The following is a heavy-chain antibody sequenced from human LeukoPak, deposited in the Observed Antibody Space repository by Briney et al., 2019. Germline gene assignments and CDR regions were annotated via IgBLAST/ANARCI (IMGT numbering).Heavy chain of an antibody. CDR1: GGSISSGSYY. CDR3: ARSPQGWEYYRGEFDY. Sequence: SETLSLTCTVSGGSISSGSYYWSWIRQPAGKGLEWIGRIYTSGSTNYNPSLKSRVTISVDTSQNQFSLKLSSVTAADTAVYYCARSPQGWEYYRGEFDYWGQGTLVTVSS. D-gene: IGHD1-26*01. V-gene: IGHV4-61*02. CDR2: IYTSGST. J-gene: IGHJ4*02.